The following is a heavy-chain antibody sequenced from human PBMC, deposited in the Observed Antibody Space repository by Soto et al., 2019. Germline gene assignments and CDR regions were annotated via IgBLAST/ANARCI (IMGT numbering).Heavy chain of an antibody. CDR1: GFTFSSYA. CDR2: ISYDGSNK. CDR3: ARGMRYSNYVLDY. J-gene: IGHJ4*02. Sequence: GESLKISCAASGFTFSSYAMHWVRQAPGKGLEWVAVISYDGSNKYYADSVKGRFTISRDNSKNTLYLQMNSLRAEDTAVYYCARGMRYSNYVLDYWGQGTLVTVSS. V-gene: IGHV3-30-3*01. D-gene: IGHD4-4*01.